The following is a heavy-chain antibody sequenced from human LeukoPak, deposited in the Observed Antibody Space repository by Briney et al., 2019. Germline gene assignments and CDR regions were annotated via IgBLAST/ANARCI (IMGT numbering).Heavy chain of an antibody. D-gene: IGHD2-15*01. CDR3: ARAPSVGWFHIDY. J-gene: IGHJ4*02. CDR2: INSNGNT. V-gene: IGHV4-61*02. CDR1: GGSISSDDYY. Sequence: SETLSLTCTVSGGSISSDDYYWSWIRQPAGKGLEWIGRINSNGNTNYNPSLKSRVTISVDTSKNQFSLKLNSVTAADTAVYYCARAPSVGWFHIDYWGQGTLVTVSS.